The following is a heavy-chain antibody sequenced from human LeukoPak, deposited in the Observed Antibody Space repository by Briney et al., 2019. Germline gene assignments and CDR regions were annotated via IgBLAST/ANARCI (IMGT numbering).Heavy chain of an antibody. CDR1: RFIFSNYE. J-gene: IGHJ4*02. CDR2: ISSPGSTI. Sequence: GGSLRLSCAASRFIFSNYEMNWVRQAPGKGLEWVSYISSPGSTIYYADSVKGRFTISRDNAKNSLYLQMNSLIAEDTASYYCASESPVDYWGQGTLVTVSS. D-gene: IGHD4-17*01. CDR3: ASESPVDY. V-gene: IGHV3-48*03.